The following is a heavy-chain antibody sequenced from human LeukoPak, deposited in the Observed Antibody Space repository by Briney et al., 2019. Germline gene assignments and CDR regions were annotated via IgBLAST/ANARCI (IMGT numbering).Heavy chain of an antibody. CDR1: GYTLTELS. V-gene: IGHV1-24*01. J-gene: IGHJ4*02. CDR3: ARDRDIVVVVAATSFDY. D-gene: IGHD2-15*01. Sequence: ASVKVSCKVSGYTLTELSMHWVRQAPGKGLEWMGGFDPEDGETIYAQKFQGRVTITADKSTSTAYMELSSLRSEDTAVYYCARDRDIVVVVAATSFDYWGQGTLVTVSS. CDR2: FDPEDGET.